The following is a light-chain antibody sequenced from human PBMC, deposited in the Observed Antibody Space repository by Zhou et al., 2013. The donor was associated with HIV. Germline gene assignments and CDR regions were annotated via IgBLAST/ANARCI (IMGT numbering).Light chain of an antibody. Sequence: EIVLTQSPATLSLSPGERATLSCRASQSVSTSLAWYQQKPGQAPRLLIYGASSRVTGIPDRFSGSGSGTDFTLTITRLEPEDFALYYCQQYGGAFTFGGGTKVEIK. V-gene: IGKV3-20*01. CDR2: GAS. CDR1: QSVSTS. CDR3: QQYGGAFT. J-gene: IGKJ4*01.